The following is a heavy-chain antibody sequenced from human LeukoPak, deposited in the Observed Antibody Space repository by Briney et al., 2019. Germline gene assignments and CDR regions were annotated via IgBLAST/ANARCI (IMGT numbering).Heavy chain of an antibody. D-gene: IGHD5-18*01. Sequence: GGSLRLSCAASGFTFSSYEMNWVRQAPGKGLEWVSYISSSSSTIYYADSVKGRFTISRDNAKNSLYLQMNSLRAEDTAVYYCARDRPNPGIQLWSYYYYYYMDVWGKGTTVTVSS. CDR3: ARDRPNPGIQLWSYYYYYYMDV. CDR1: GFTFSSYE. V-gene: IGHV3-48*01. CDR2: ISSSSSTI. J-gene: IGHJ6*03.